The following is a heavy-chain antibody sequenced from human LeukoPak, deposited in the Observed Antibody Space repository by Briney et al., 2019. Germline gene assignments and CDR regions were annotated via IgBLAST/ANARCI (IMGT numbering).Heavy chain of an antibody. D-gene: IGHD3-9*01. CDR2: ISGSGGST. J-gene: IGHJ3*02. Sequence: TGGSLRLSCAASGFTFSSYAMSWVRQAPGKGLEWVSAISGSGGSTYYADSVKGRFTISRDNPKNTLDLQMNSLRAEDTAVYYCAKDTEYFDWLLPHGAFDIWGQGTMVTVSS. CDR1: GFTFSSYA. V-gene: IGHV3-23*01. CDR3: AKDTEYFDWLLPHGAFDI.